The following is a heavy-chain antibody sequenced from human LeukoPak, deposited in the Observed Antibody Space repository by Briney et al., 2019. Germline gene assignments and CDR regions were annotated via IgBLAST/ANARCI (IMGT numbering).Heavy chain of an antibody. Sequence: ASVKVSCKASGGTFSSYAISWVRQAPGRGLEWMGRIIPIFGTANYAQKFQGRVTITTDESTSTAYMELSSLRSEDTAVYYCARGSEHMVRGVYFDYWAREPWSPSPQ. CDR3: ARGSEHMVRGVYFDY. CDR2: IIPIFGTA. D-gene: IGHD3-10*01. J-gene: IGHJ4*02. CDR1: GGTFSSYA. V-gene: IGHV1-69*05.